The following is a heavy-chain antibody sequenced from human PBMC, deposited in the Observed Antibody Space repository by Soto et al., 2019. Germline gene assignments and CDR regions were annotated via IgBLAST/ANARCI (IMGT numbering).Heavy chain of an antibody. CDR1: GGIFKTDA. J-gene: IGHJ3*01. Sequence: QVHLEQSGAEVKKPGSSVKVSCKASGGIFKTDAVAWVRQAPGQGLEWVGGLTPLYGTANYAQKFQGRVTITADESTGAAYMEVSSLRAEDTAVYYCVRDLTLGYRSGGDGFDVWGQGTMVTVSS. CDR2: LTPLYGTA. D-gene: IGHD5-18*01. CDR3: VRDLTLGYRSGGDGFDV. V-gene: IGHV1-69*01.